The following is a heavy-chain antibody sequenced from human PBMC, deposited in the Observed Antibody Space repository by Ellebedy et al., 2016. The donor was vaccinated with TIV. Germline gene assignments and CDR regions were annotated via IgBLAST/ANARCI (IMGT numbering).Heavy chain of an antibody. J-gene: IGHJ4*02. CDR2: IYYSGST. V-gene: IGHV4-61*05. D-gene: IGHD1-1*01. CDR3: GRVRVGRTGCDY. Sequence: SETLSLTCTVSGGSISSTCPYCAWIRQLPGKGLEWIGYIYYSGSTNYNPSLQSRVTTSVETSKNQFSLKLSSVTAAETAVYYCGRVRVGRTGCDYWGQGTLVTVSS. CDR1: GGSISSTCPY.